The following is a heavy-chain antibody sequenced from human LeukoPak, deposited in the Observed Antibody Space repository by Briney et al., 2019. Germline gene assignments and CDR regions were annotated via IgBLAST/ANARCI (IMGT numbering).Heavy chain of an antibody. CDR3: ARDSPKTYCGGDCYPHYFDY. D-gene: IGHD2-21*02. J-gene: IGHJ4*02. V-gene: IGHV3-48*03. CDR1: GFTFSSYE. CDR2: ISSSGSTI. Sequence: PGGSLRLSCAASGFTFSSYEMNWVRQAPGKGLEWVSYISSSGSTIYYADSVKGRFTISRDNAKNSLYLQMNSLRAEDTAVYYCARDSPKTYCGGDCYPHYFDYWGQGTLVTVSS.